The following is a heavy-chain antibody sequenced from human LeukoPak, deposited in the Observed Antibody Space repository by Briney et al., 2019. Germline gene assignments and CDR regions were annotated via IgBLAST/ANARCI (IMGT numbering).Heavy chain of an antibody. Sequence: GGSLRLSCAASGFTFSSYAMSWVRQAPGGGLEWVSGIPGSGVATFYADSVKGRFTISRDNSKNTLFLQMNSLRAEDTAVYYCASYYDSSGYWDYYYGMDVWGQGTTVTVSS. CDR3: ASYYDSSGYWDYYYGMDV. V-gene: IGHV3-23*01. CDR1: GFTFSSYA. J-gene: IGHJ6*02. CDR2: IPGSGVAT. D-gene: IGHD3-22*01.